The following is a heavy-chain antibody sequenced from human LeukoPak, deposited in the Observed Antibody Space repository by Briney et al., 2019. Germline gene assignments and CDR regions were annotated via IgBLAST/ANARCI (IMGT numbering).Heavy chain of an antibody. CDR2: FDPEDGET. CDR1: GYALTELS. V-gene: IGHV1-24*01. Sequence: GASVKVSCKVSGYALTELSMHWVRQAPGKGLEWMGGFDPEDGETIYAQKFQGRVTMTEDTSTDTAYMELSSLRSEDTAVYYCATSGSYTDPHGWNAFDIWGQGTMVTVSS. D-gene: IGHD1-26*01. CDR3: ATSGSYTDPHGWNAFDI. J-gene: IGHJ3*02.